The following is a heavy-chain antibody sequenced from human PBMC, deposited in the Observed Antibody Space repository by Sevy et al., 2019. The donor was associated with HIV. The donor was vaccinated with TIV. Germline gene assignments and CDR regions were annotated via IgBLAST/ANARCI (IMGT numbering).Heavy chain of an antibody. D-gene: IGHD2-15*01. CDR3: ARVGYCRGGTCFSGFYYAMDV. CDR1: GFTLTNEF. Sequence: GGSLRLSCAVSGFTLTNEFFSWVRQAPWKGLEWVAVVYSGGATYYADSVKGRFTISRDKSKSTLYLQMKSLRAEDTAVYYCARVGYCRGGTCFSGFYYAMDVWGQGTTVTVSS. J-gene: IGHJ6*02. V-gene: IGHV3-53*01. CDR2: VYSGGAT.